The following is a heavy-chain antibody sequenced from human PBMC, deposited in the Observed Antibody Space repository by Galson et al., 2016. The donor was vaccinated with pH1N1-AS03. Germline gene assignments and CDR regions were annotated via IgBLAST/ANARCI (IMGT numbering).Heavy chain of an antibody. CDR1: GFSITTSGVR. CDR2: IDSNDEK. Sequence: PALVTPTQTLTLTCTFSGFSITTSGVRMTWIRQPPGKALEWLGRIDSNDEKFYSTSLETRLTISRDIFKNQVVLPMTNMDPVDTGTYYCARIRLWNTGLDVWGQGTTVTVSS. J-gene: IGHJ6*02. V-gene: IGHV2-70*04. D-gene: IGHD1/OR15-1a*01. CDR3: ARIRLWNTGLDV.